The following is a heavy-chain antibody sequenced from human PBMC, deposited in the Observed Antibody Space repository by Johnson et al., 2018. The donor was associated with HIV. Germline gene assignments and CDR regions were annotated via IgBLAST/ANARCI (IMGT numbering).Heavy chain of an antibody. V-gene: IGHV3-30*18. J-gene: IGHJ3*02. Sequence: QVQLVESGGGVVQPGRSLRLSCAASGFTFSSNAMHWVRQSPGKGLEWVAVISYDGSNKYYADSVKGRFTISRDNSKNTLYLQMNSLRAEDTGVYYCAKDLVDTAMDDAFDIWGQGTMVTVSS. D-gene: IGHD5-18*01. CDR1: GFTFSSNA. CDR3: AKDLVDTAMDDAFDI. CDR2: ISYDGSNK.